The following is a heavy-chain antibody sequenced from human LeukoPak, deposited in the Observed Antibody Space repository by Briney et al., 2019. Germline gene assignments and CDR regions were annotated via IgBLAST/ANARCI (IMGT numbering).Heavy chain of an antibody. V-gene: IGHV1-18*01. CDR3: ARDGSIFGVGNWFDP. CDR1: GYAFTSYG. Sequence: ASVKVSCKASGYAFTSYGISWVRQAPGQGLEWMGWISAYNGNTNYAQKLRGRVTMTTDTSTSTAYMELRSLRSDDTAVYYCARDGSIFGVGNWFDPWGQGTLVTVSS. J-gene: IGHJ5*02. D-gene: IGHD3-3*01. CDR2: ISAYNGNT.